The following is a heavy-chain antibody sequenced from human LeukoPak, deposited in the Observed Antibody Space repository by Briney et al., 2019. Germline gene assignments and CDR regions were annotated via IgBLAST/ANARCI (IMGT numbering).Heavy chain of an antibody. Sequence: GGSLRLSCAASGFTFSTYVMGWVRQAPGKGLEWVSDISGGGDSTFYADSVKGRFTISRDNSKNTLYLQMNSLRAEDTAVYYCARALDPWGQGTLVTVSP. CDR3: ARALDP. V-gene: IGHV3-23*01. CDR1: GFTFSTYV. J-gene: IGHJ5*02. CDR2: ISGGGDST.